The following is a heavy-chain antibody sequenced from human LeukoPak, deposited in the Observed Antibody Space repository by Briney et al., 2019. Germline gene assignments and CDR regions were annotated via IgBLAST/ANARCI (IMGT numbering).Heavy chain of an antibody. Sequence: PSETLSLTCAVYGGSFSGYYWSWIRQPPGKGLEWIGEINHSGSTNYNPSLKSRVTISVDTSKNQFSLKLSSVTAADTAVYYCARSSGWPPRWFDPWGQGTLVTVSS. CDR3: ARSSGWPPRWFDP. CDR1: GGSFSGYY. J-gene: IGHJ5*02. V-gene: IGHV4-34*01. CDR2: INHSGST. D-gene: IGHD6-19*01.